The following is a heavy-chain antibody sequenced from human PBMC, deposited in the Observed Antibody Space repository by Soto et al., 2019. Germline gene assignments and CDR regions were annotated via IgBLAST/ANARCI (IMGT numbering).Heavy chain of an antibody. D-gene: IGHD2-2*01. V-gene: IGHV4-34*01. Sequence: SETLSLTCAVYGGSFSGYYWSWIRQPPGKGLEWIGEINHSGSTNYNPPLKSRVTISVDTSKNQFSLKLSSVTAADTAVYYCARARAIGDQLPAARYGWFDPWGQGTLVTVSS. CDR1: GGSFSGYY. CDR3: ARARAIGDQLPAARYGWFDP. CDR2: INHSGST. J-gene: IGHJ5*02.